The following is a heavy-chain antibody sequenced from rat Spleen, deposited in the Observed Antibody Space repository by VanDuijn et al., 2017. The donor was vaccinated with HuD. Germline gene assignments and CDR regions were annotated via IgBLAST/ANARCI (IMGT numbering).Heavy chain of an antibody. CDR1: GFTYSNYV. J-gene: IGHJ3*01. D-gene: IGHD1-1*01. Sequence: EVQLVESGGGLVQPGRSLKLSCAASGFTYSNYVMAWFRQAPTKGLEWVATISYDGSSTYYRDSVKGRFTISRDNAKSTLYLQVDSLRSEDTATYYCERADSYRFAYWGQGSLVTVSS. CDR2: ISYDGSST. CDR3: ERADSYRFAY. V-gene: IGHV5-7*01.